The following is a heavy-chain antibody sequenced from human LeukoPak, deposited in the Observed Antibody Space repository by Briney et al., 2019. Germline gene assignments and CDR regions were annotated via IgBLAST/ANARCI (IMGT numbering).Heavy chain of an antibody. CDR2: IYYSGST. CDR1: GGSISSSSYY. Sequence: SETLSLTCTVSGGSISSSSYYWGWIRQPPGKGLEWIGSIYYSGSTYYNPSLKSRVTISVDTSKNQFSLKLSSVTAADTAVYYCASVSRGSGNIDYWGQGTLVTVSS. V-gene: IGHV4-39*07. CDR3: ASVSRGSGNIDY. D-gene: IGHD2-15*01. J-gene: IGHJ4*02.